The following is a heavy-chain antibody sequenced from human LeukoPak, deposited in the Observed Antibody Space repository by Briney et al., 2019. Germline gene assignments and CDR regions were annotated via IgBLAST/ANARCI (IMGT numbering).Heavy chain of an antibody. Sequence: GGSLRLSCAASGFTFSSYGMHWVRQAPGKGLEWVAVIWYDGSNKYYADSVKGRFTISRDNSKNTLYLQMNSLRAEDTAVYYCAKAARYSSSPDYWGQGTLVTVSS. CDR1: GFTFSSYG. CDR3: AKAARYSSSPDY. CDR2: IWYDGSNK. D-gene: IGHD6-13*01. V-gene: IGHV3-33*06. J-gene: IGHJ4*02.